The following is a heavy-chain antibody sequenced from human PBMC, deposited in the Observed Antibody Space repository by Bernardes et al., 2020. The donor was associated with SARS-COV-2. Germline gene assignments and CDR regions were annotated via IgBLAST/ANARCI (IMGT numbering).Heavy chain of an antibody. J-gene: IGHJ4*02. CDR1: AFSISYHG. CDR2: IRDDGSDK. V-gene: IGHV3-30*02. Sequence: GGSLRLSCEAYAFSISYHGMHWVRQAPGKGLEWVAFIRDDGSDKYVADSVKGRFIISRDNSKNTLYLQMNGLIAEDTALYYCAKDRDSSGYYQEYWCQGTLVNVSS. D-gene: IGHD3-22*01. CDR3: AKDRDSSGYYQEY.